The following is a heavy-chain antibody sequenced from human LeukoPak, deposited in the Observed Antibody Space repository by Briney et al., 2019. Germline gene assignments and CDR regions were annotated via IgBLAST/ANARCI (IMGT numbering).Heavy chain of an antibody. J-gene: IGHJ3*02. V-gene: IGHV4-34*01. CDR3: ARSNYYDSSGYYYVARGHAFDI. Sequence: SETLSLTCAVYGGSFSGYYWSWIRQPPGKGLEWIGEINHSGSTNYNPSLKSRVTISVDTSKNQFSLKLSSVTAADTAVYHCARSNYYDSSGYYYVARGHAFDIWGQGTMVTVSS. CDR1: GGSFSGYY. CDR2: INHSGST. D-gene: IGHD3-22*01.